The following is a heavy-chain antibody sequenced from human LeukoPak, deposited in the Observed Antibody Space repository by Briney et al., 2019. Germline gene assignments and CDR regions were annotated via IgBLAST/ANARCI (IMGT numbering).Heavy chain of an antibody. CDR3: ARDRGSGLRYFDY. D-gene: IGHD3-22*01. CDR1: GGSVSSIGYY. J-gene: IGHJ4*02. Sequence: SETLSLTCTVSGGSVSSIGYYWSWIRQHPGKGLEWLGYIYHSGNTHYNPSLKSRLNISVDTSKNQFSLKLSSLTAADTAVYYCARDRGSGLRYFDYWGQGTVVTVSS. V-gene: IGHV4-31*03. CDR2: IYHSGNT.